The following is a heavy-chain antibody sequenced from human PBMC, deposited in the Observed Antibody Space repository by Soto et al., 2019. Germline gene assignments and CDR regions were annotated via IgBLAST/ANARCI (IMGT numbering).Heavy chain of an antibody. J-gene: IGHJ4*02. D-gene: IGHD3-16*01. CDR3: AREGGESSDGLYYFDS. Sequence: SDTLSLSCTFSVGSSSSDNYWSFIRQPPGKGLEWIGHIYYSGNTDYNPSLKSRLAISIDTSKNQFSLKLSSVTAADTAVYFCAREGGESSDGLYYFDSWGQGSLVTVSS. CDR2: IYYSGNT. V-gene: IGHV4-30-4*02. CDR1: VGSSSSDNY.